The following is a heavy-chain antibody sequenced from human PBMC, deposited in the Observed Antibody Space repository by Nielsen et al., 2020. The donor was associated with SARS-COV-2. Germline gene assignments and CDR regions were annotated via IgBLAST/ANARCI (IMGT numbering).Heavy chain of an antibody. CDR2: VSFDSNDE. CDR3: AKFRSWFYFDS. D-gene: IGHD6-13*01. V-gene: IGHV3-23*01. Sequence: GGSLRLSCAASGFIFNNYAMTWVRQAPGKGLQWVSSVSFDSNDEYYADSVKGRFTISRDNSKNTLYLQMNGLRADDTAVYYCAKFRSWFYFDSWGQGTLVTVSS. CDR1: GFIFNNYA. J-gene: IGHJ4*02.